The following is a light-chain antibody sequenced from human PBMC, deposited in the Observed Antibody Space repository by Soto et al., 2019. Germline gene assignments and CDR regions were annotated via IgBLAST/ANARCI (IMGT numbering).Light chain of an antibody. J-gene: IGKJ4*01. Sequence: EIVLTQSPSTLSLSPGERATLSCRASQSVSSSSLAWYQQKPGQAPRLLLYGVSSRATGIPDRFSGSGSGTDFTLTISRLEPEDFAVYYCQQYGSSPFTFGGGTKVDIK. CDR2: GVS. V-gene: IGKV3-20*01. CDR1: QSVSSSS. CDR3: QQYGSSPFT.